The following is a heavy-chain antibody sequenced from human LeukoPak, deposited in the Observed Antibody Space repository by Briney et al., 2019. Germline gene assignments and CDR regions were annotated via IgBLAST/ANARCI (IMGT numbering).Heavy chain of an antibody. J-gene: IGHJ5*02. D-gene: IGHD3-3*01. CDR1: GFTFSSYA. CDR2: ISYDGSNK. CDR3: AREGKRFLEWLSNWFDP. V-gene: IGHV3-30*04. Sequence: PGGSLRLSCAASGFTFSSYAMHWVGQAPGKGLEWVAVISYDGSNKYYADSVKGRFTISRDNSKNTLYLQMNSLRAEDTAVYYCAREGKRFLEWLSNWFDPWGQGTLVTVSS.